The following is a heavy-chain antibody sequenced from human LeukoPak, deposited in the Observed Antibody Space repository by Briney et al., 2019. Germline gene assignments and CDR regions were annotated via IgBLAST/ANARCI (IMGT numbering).Heavy chain of an antibody. J-gene: IGHJ6*02. CDR2: INHNGNVN. Sequence: GGSVRLSCVGYGLGLRNYWMTWVRQAPGKGLEWVASINHNGNVNYYVDSVKGRFTISRDNAKNSLYLQMSNLRAEDTAVYFCARGGGLDVWGQGATVTVSS. CDR3: ARGGGLDV. D-gene: IGHD3-16*01. V-gene: IGHV3-7*03. CDR1: GLGLRNYW.